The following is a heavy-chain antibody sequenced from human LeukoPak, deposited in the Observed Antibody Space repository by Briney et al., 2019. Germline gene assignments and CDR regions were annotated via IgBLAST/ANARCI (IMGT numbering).Heavy chain of an antibody. CDR2: IYYSGST. V-gene: IGHV4-59*01. J-gene: IGHJ6*03. CDR1: GGSISSYY. D-gene: IGHD6-19*01. CDR3: ARVGSSGWYIWEYYYMDV. Sequence: PSETLSLTCTVSGGSISSYYWSWIRQPPGKGLEWIGYIYYSGSTNYNPSLKGRVTISVDTSKNQFSLKLSSVTAADTAVYYCARVGSSGWYIWEYYYMDVWGKGTTVTVSS.